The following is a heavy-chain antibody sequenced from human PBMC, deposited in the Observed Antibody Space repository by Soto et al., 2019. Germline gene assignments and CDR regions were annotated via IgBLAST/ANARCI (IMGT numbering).Heavy chain of an antibody. V-gene: IGHV4-34*01. CDR3: ASARAGTFDT. CDR1: VGSFSGYY. J-gene: IGHJ5*02. Sequence: SETLSLTCAVSVGSFSGYYWSWIRQPPGKGLEWIGEINHSGSTNYNPSLKSRVTISVDTSKNQFSLKLSSVTAADTAVYYCASARAGTFDTWGQGTLVTVSS. D-gene: IGHD1-1*01. CDR2: INHSGST.